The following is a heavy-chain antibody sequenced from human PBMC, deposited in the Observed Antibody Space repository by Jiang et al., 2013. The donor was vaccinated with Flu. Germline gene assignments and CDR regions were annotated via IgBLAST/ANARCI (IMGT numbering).Heavy chain of an antibody. CDR3: ARDGYDFWSGYYQYYFDY. CDR2: ISYDGSNK. CDR1: IHFSSYA. Sequence: ESGEAWSSLEVPETLLCSLWIHFSSYAMHWVRQAPGKGLEWVAVISYDGSNKYYADSVKGRFTISRDNSKNTLYLQMNSLRAEDTAVYYCARDGYDFWSGYYQYYFDYWGQGTLVTVSS. J-gene: IGHJ4*02. V-gene: IGHV3-30-3*01. D-gene: IGHD3-3*01.